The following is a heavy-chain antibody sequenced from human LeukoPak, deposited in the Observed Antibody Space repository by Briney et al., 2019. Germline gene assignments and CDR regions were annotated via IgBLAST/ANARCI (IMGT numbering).Heavy chain of an antibody. CDR2: ISGNGAGT. CDR3: AKDRPNFYESGGHYYRQDGDY. CDR1: GFTFRIYA. D-gene: IGHD3-22*01. Sequence: GGSLRLSCAASGFTFRIYAMSWVRQAPGRGLEWVSSISGNGAGTFYTDSVKGRFTISRDNSKNTLFLHMNSLRGEDTAIYYCAKDRPNFYESGGHYYRQDGDYWGQGTLVTVSS. J-gene: IGHJ4*02. V-gene: IGHV3-23*01.